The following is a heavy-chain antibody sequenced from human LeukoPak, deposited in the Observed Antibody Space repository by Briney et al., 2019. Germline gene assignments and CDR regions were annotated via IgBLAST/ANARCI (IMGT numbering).Heavy chain of an antibody. J-gene: IGHJ5*02. Sequence: TSETLSLTCTVSGASISNSDFYWGWIRQPPGKGLEWIGTLYYGGSPLYNASLTSRVSMSVETSKNQFSLRLSSVAAADTAVYYCARVNDCSGSSCFSRWFDPWGQGTLITVSS. CDR1: GASISNSDFY. CDR3: ARVNDCSGSSCFSRWFDP. V-gene: IGHV4-39*07. D-gene: IGHD2-15*01. CDR2: LYYGGSP.